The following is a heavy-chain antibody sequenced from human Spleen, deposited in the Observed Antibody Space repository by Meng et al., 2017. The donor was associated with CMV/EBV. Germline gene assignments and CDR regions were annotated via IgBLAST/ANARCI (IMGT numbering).Heavy chain of an antibody. CDR1: GFSFGGFT. Sequence: GESLKISCVASGFSFGGFTMNWVRQAPGKGLEWISSISLSSTYIEYADSLKGRFTISRDNAKSSLYLQMNSLRAEDTAVYYCARGGTMVVTPGYWGQGTLVTVSS. J-gene: IGHJ4*02. CDR2: ISLSSTYI. V-gene: IGHV3-21*01. CDR3: ARGGTMVVTPGY. D-gene: IGHD4-23*01.